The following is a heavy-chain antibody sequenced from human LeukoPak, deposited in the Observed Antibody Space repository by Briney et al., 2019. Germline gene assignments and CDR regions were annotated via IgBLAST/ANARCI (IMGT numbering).Heavy chain of an antibody. V-gene: IGHV4-39*07. J-gene: IGHJ4*02. D-gene: IGHD1-7*01. CDR3: ARGLNWNYVQYYFDY. Sequence: SETLSLTCTVSGGSISSSSYYWGWIRQPPGKGLEWIGSIYYSGSTYYNPSLKSRVTISVDTSKNQFSLKLSSVTAADTAVYYCARGLNWNYVQYYFDYWGQGTLVTVSS. CDR2: IYYSGST. CDR1: GGSISSSSYY.